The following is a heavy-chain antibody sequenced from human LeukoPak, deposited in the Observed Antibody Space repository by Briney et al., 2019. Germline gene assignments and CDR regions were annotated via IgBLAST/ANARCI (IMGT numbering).Heavy chain of an antibody. J-gene: IGHJ4*02. V-gene: IGHV4-38-2*02. D-gene: IGHD3-22*01. CDR2: IYHSGST. CDR3: ARDISYYYDSSAQWV. CDR1: GYSISSGYY. Sequence: PSETLSLTCTVSGYSISSGYYWGWIRQPPGKGLEWIGSIYHSGSTYYNPSLKSRVTISVDTSKNQFSLKLSSVTAADTAVYYCARDISYYYDSSAQWVWGQGTLVTVSS.